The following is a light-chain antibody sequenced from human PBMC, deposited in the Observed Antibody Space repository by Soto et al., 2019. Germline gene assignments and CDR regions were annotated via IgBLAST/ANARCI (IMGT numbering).Light chain of an antibody. CDR2: AAS. V-gene: IGKV1-9*01. CDR1: QGISSY. Sequence: DIQLTQSPSFLSASVGDRVTITCRASQGISSYLAWYQQKPGKAPKLLIYAASTLQSGVPSRFSGSGSGTEFTLRITRLQPKDFATYYGQQLDGYLWTFGQGTKVEIK. CDR3: QQLDGYLWT. J-gene: IGKJ1*01.